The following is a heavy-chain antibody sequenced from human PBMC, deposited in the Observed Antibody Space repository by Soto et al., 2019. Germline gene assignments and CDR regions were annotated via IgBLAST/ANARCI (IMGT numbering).Heavy chain of an antibody. J-gene: IGHJ4*01. CDR1: GGSITSSY. CDR2: IYDTGISGYTRST. V-gene: IGHV4-59*08. CDR3: ARVHVMVVAGSTFDY. Sequence: SETLSLTCTVSGGSITSSYWSWIRRPPGKGLEWIAYIYDTGISGYTRSTSYNPSLKSRVTMSVDTSKSQFSLKLTSVTAADTAVYYCARVHVMVVAGSTFDYWGHGTLVTVSS. D-gene: IGHD6-19*01.